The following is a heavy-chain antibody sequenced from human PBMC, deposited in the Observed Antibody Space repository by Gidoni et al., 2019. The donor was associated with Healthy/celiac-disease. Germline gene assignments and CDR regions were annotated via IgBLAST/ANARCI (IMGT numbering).Heavy chain of an antibody. CDR1: GFTFADYA. Sequence: EVQLVESGGGLVQPGRSLRLSCAASGFTFADYAMHWVRQAPGKGLEWVSGISWNSGSIGYADSVKGRFTISRDNAKNSLYLQMNSLRAEDTALYYCAKETGATSADAFDIWGQGTMVTVSS. D-gene: IGHD1-26*01. J-gene: IGHJ3*02. CDR3: AKETGATSADAFDI. V-gene: IGHV3-9*01. CDR2: ISWNSGSI.